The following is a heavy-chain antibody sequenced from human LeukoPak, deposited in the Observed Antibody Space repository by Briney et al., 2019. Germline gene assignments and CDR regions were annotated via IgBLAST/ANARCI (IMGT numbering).Heavy chain of an antibody. D-gene: IGHD2-21*02. V-gene: IGHV3-7*01. CDR1: GFTFSSYW. CDR3: AKDRDTLIYGDAYCGGDCYSSLFDY. CDR2: IKQDGSEK. Sequence: GGSLRLSCAASGFTFSSYWMSWVRQAPGKGLEWVANIKQDGSEKYYVDSVKGRFTISRDNAKNSLYLQMNSLRAEDTAVYYCAKDRDTLIYGDAYCGGDCYSSLFDYWGQGTLVTVSS. J-gene: IGHJ4*02.